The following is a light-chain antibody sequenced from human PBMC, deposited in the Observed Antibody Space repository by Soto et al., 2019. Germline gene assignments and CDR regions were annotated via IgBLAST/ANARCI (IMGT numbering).Light chain of an antibody. CDR1: SGHSSYA. CDR3: QTWGTGIKV. CDR2: LNRDGSH. V-gene: IGLV4-69*01. Sequence: QAVLTQSPSASASLGASVKLTCTLSSGHSSYAIARHQQQPEKGPRYLMKLNRDGSHSRGDGIPDRFSGSSSGAERYLTISTLQSEDEAGYYCQTWGTGIKVFGGGTKLTVL. J-gene: IGLJ2*01.